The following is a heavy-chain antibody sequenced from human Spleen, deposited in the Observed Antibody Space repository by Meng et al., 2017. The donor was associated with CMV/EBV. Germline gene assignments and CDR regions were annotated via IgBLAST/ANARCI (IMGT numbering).Heavy chain of an antibody. V-gene: IGHV3-30*02. D-gene: IGHD3-10*01. CDR3: ACNSGDC. Sequence: LSLTCAASGFTFSSYWMSWVRQAPGKGLEWVAFMRYDGSNKYYADSVKGRFTISRDNSKNTLYLQMTSLRAEDTAVYYCACNSGDCWGQGTLVTVSS. CDR1: GFTFSSYW. J-gene: IGHJ4*02. CDR2: MRYDGSNK.